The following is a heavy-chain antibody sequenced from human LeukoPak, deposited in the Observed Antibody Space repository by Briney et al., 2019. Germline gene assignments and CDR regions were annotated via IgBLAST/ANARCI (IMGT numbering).Heavy chain of an antibody. CDR1: GFTFSSYS. J-gene: IGHJ3*02. CDR3: AKLFSSYDFWSGYYRAPNDAFDI. CDR2: ISSSSSYI. Sequence: GGSLRLSCAASGFTFSSYSMNWVRQAPGKGLEWVSSISSSSSYIYYADSVKGRFTISRDNAKNSLYLQMNSLRAEDTALYYCAKLFSSYDFWSGYYRAPNDAFDIWGQGTMVTVSS. D-gene: IGHD3-3*01. V-gene: IGHV3-21*04.